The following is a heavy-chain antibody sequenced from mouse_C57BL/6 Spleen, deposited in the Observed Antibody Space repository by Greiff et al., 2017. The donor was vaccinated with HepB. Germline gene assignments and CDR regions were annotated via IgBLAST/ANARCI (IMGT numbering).Heavy chain of an antibody. CDR2: ISYDGSN. J-gene: IGHJ4*01. CDR1: GYSITSGYY. D-gene: IGHD1-1*01. V-gene: IGHV3-6*01. Sequence: EVKLQESGPGLVKPSQSLSLTCSVTGYSITSGYYWNWIRQFPGNKLEWMGYISYDGSNNYNPSLKNRISITRDTSKNQFFLKLNSVTTEDTATYYCAREGYYGSAMDYWGQGTSVTVSS. CDR3: AREGYYGSAMDY.